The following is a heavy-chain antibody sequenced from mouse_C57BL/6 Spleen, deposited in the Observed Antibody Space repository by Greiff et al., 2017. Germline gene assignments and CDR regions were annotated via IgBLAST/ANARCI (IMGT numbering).Heavy chain of an antibody. CDR3: NRAYDYGAMDY. CDR1: GYTFTSYW. J-gene: IGHJ4*01. Sequence: EVKLVESETVLARPGASVKMSCKTSGYTFTSYWMHWVKQRPGQGLEWIGTIYPGNSDISYNQKFKGKAKLTAVTSASTAYMELSSLTNEDSAVYYCNRAYDYGAMDYWGQGTSVTVSS. V-gene: IGHV1-5*01. CDR2: IYPGNSDI. D-gene: IGHD6-5*01.